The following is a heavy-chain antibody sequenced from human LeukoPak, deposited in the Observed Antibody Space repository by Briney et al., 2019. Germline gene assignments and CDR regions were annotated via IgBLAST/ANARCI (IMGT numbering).Heavy chain of an antibody. J-gene: IGHJ4*02. Sequence: GGSLRLSCAASGFTFSSYSMNWVRQAPGKGLEWVSYISSSSSTIYYADSVKGRFTISRDNAKNSLYLQMNSLIAEDTAVYYCARGGYCSSISCPSGPDYWGQGTLVTVSS. CDR3: ARGGYCSSISCPSGPDY. D-gene: IGHD2-2*01. V-gene: IGHV3-48*01. CDR2: ISSSSSTI. CDR1: GFTFSSYS.